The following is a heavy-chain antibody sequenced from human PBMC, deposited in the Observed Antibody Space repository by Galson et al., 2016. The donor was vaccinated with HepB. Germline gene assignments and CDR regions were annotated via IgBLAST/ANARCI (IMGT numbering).Heavy chain of an antibody. CDR3: ARASSGSDY. Sequence: SETLSLTCVVYGGSFSGYYWPWIRQPPGKGLEWIGEIHDSGSTNYNPSLKSRVTISIDTSKNQFSLKLSSVTAADTAVYYCARASSGSDYWGQGTLVTVSS. CDR1: GGSFSGYY. J-gene: IGHJ4*02. CDR2: IHDSGST. V-gene: IGHV4-34*01. D-gene: IGHD5-12*01.